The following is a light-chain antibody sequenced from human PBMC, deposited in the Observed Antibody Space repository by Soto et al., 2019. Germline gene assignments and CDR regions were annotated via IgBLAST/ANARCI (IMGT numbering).Light chain of an antibody. CDR1: QSVSTW. CDR2: GAS. Sequence: DIQMTQSPSTLSASVGDRVTITCRASQSVSTWLAWYQQKPGKSPKLLIYGASCLESGVPSRFSGSASVTEFTLTIDSLQPDDFATYYCQQYSSSSPTFGQGTKPEIK. V-gene: IGKV1-5*01. CDR3: QQYSSSSPT. J-gene: IGKJ2*01.